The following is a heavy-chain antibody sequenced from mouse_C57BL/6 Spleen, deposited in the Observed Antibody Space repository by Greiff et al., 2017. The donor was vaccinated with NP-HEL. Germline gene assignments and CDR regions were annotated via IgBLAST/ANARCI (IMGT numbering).Heavy chain of an antibody. CDR1: GFTFSSYA. CDR2: ISSGGDYI. J-gene: IGHJ2*01. Sequence: EVQRVESGEGLVKPGGSLKLSCAASGFTFSSYAMSWVRQTPEKRLEWVAYISSGGDYIYYADTVKGRFTISRDNARNTLYLQMSSLKSEDTAMYYCTRDKPLGSLDYWGQGTTLTVSS. V-gene: IGHV5-9-1*02. CDR3: TRDKPLGSLDY.